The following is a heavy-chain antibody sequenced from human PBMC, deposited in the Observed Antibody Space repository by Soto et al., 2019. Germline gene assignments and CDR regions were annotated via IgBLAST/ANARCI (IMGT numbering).Heavy chain of an antibody. V-gene: IGHV4-39*01. Sequence: SETLSLTCTVSGGSISSSSYYWGWIRQPPGKGLEWIGSIYYSGSTYYNPSLKSRVTISVDTSKSQFSLKLSSVTAADTAVYYCARHGLTTVNNWFDPWGQGTLVTVSS. J-gene: IGHJ5*02. D-gene: IGHD4-17*01. CDR3: ARHGLTTVNNWFDP. CDR2: IYYSGST. CDR1: GGSISSSSYY.